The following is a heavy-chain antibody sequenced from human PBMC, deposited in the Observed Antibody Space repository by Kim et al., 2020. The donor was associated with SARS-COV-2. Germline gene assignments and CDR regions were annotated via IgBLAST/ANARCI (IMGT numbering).Heavy chain of an antibody. V-gene: IGHV4-31*03. Sequence: SETLSLTCTASGGSISSGGYYWSWIRQHPGKGLEWIGYIYYSGSTYYNPSLKSRLTISVDTSKNQFSLKLSSVTAADTAVYYCARAGTIYGVVIAQFDYWGQGTLVTVSS. J-gene: IGHJ4*02. CDR1: GGSISSGGYY. CDR3: ARAGTIYGVVIAQFDY. D-gene: IGHD3-3*01. CDR2: IYYSGST.